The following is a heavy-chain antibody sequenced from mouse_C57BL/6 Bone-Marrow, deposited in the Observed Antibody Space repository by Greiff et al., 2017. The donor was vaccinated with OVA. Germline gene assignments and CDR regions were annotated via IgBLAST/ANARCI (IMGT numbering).Heavy chain of an antibody. CDR3: ARGRYDSGSSYWYFDV. CDR2: INPGGGGT. CDR1: GYAFTNYL. Sequence: VQLQQSGAELVRPGTSVKVSCKASGYAFTNYLIEWVKQRPGQGLEWIGEINPGGGGTTYNQQLKGKATLTVDKSSSTAYMQLSSLTSEDSAVYFCARGRYDSGSSYWYFDVWGTGTTVTVSS. J-gene: IGHJ1*03. D-gene: IGHD1-1*01. V-gene: IGHV1-54*01.